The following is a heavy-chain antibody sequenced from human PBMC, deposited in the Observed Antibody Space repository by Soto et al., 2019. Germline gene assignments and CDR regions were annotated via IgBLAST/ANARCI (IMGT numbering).Heavy chain of an antibody. D-gene: IGHD5-12*01. J-gene: IGHJ4*02. Sequence: PSETLSLTCTVSGGSISSGGYYWSWIRQHPGKGLEWIGYIYYSGSTYYNPSLKSRVTISVDTSKNQFSLKLSSVTAADTAVYYCASLGYSGCDPLIKDYWGQGTLVTVSS. CDR3: ASLGYSGCDPLIKDY. V-gene: IGHV4-31*03. CDR1: GGSISSGGYY. CDR2: IYYSGST.